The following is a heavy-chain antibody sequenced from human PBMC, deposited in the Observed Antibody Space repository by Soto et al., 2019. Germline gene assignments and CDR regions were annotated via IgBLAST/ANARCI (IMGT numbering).Heavy chain of an antibody. CDR1: GGSISSSNW. CDR2: IYHSGST. CDR3: ARGRGVEMATMRGWFDP. V-gene: IGHV4-4*02. Sequence: SETVSLTCAVSGGSISSSNWWSWVRQPPGKGLEWIGEIYHSGSTNYNPSLKSRVTISVDTSKNQFSLKLSSVTAADTAVYYCARGRGVEMATMRGWFDPRGQGTPVTVAS. J-gene: IGHJ5*02. D-gene: IGHD5-12*01.